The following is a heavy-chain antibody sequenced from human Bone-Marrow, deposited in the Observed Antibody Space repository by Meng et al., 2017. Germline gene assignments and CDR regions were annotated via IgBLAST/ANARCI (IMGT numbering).Heavy chain of an antibody. V-gene: IGHV4-59*01. D-gene: IGHD7-27*01. CDR2: IYYSGST. CDR3: ARCVSRKTGIHDY. J-gene: IGHJ4*02. CDR1: GGSTSNYY. Sequence: SETLSLTCTLSGGSTSNYYWSWIRQPPGKGLEWIGYIYYSGSTNYNPPLKSRVTISVDTSKNQFSLKLSSVTAADTAVYYCARCVSRKTGIHDYWGQGTLVTVSS.